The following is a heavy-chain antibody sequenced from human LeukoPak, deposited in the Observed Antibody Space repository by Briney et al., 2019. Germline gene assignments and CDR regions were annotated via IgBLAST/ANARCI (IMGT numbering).Heavy chain of an antibody. D-gene: IGHD6-19*01. CDR2: INPNSGGA. V-gene: IGHV1-2*02. J-gene: IGHJ5*02. CDR3: AKGRVVAGTKSLIYHWFDP. Sequence: ASVKVSCKASGYTFTGYYIHWVRQAPGQGLEWMGWINPNSGGAKYAQKFQGRISMTRDTSISAAYMGLSRLTSDDTAVYYCAKGRVVAGTKSLIYHWFDPWGQGTLVTVSS. CDR1: GYTFTGYY.